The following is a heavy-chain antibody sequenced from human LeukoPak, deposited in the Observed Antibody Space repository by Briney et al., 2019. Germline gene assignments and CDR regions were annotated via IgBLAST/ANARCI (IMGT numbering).Heavy chain of an antibody. CDR1: GFAVGSNY. CDR3: ARRPGN. V-gene: IGHV3-53*01. CDR2: IYSGGAI. D-gene: IGHD1-14*01. Sequence: GGSLRLSCVASGFAVGSNYMSWVRQAPGRGLEWVSLIYSGGAIRYADSVKGRFTISRDSSKNTLFLQMNDLTVEDTARYYCARRPGNWGQGILVTVSS. J-gene: IGHJ4*02.